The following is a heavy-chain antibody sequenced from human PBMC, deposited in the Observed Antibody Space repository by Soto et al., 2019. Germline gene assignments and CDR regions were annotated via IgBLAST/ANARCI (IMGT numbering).Heavy chain of an antibody. CDR2: INAGNGNT. D-gene: IGHD3-22*01. CDR3: ARTYYYDSSGYSAPRY. J-gene: IGHJ4*02. V-gene: IGHV1-3*01. Sequence: ASVKVSCKASGHTFTSYAMHWVRQAPGQRLEWMGWINAGNGNTKYSQKFQGRVTITRDTSASTAYMELNSLRSEDTAVYYCARTYYYDSSGYSAPRYWGQGTLVTVSS. CDR1: GHTFTSYA.